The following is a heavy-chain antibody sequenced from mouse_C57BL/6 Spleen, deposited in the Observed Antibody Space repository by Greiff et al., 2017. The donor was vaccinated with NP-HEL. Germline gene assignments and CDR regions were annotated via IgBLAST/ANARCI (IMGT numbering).Heavy chain of an antibody. CDR3: ARAYWVYYAMDY. D-gene: IGHD2-10*01. CDR1: GFTFSDYG. V-gene: IGHV5-17*01. CDR2: ISSGSSTI. Sequence: EVHLVESGGGLVKPGGSLKLSCAASGFTFSDYGMHWVRQAPEKGLEWVAYISSGSSTIYYADTVKGRFPISRDNAKNTLFLQMTSLRSEDTAMYYCARAYWVYYAMDYWGHGTSVTVSS. J-gene: IGHJ4*01.